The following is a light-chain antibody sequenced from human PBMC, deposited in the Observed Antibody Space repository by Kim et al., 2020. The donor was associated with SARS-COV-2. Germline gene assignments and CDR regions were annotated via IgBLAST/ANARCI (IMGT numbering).Light chain of an antibody. V-gene: IGLV3-1*01. CDR2: QDS. Sequence: SYELTQPPSVSVSPGQTVSITCSGDKLGDKYACWYQQKPGQSPVLVIYQDSKRPSGIPERFSGSNSGNTATLTISGTQAMDEADYYCQAWDSSWVFGGGTQLTVL. CDR3: QAWDSSWV. CDR1: KLGDKY. J-gene: IGLJ3*02.